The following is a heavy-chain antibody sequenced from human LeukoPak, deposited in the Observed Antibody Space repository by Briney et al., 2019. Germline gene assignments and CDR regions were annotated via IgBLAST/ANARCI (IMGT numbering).Heavy chain of an antibody. Sequence: GGSLRLSCAASGFTVSSNHMSWVRQAPGKGLEWVAVIYSGGSTYYADSVKGRFTISRDNSKNTLYLQVNSLRAEDTAVYYCASQTTVKYYFDYWGQGTLVTVSS. D-gene: IGHD4-17*01. CDR1: GFTVSSNH. CDR2: IYSGGST. J-gene: IGHJ4*02. V-gene: IGHV3-53*01. CDR3: ASQTTVKYYFDY.